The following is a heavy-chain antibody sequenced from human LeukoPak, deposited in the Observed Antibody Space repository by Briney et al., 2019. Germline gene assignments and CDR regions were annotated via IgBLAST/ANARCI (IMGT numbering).Heavy chain of an antibody. CDR2: IWYDGSNK. J-gene: IGHJ4*02. V-gene: IGHV3-33*06. D-gene: IGHD3-9*01. CDR1: GFTFSSYG. CDR3: AKDLENYDILTGNLDY. Sequence: GGSLRLSCAASGFTFSSYGMHWVCQAPGKGLEWVAVIWYDGSNKYYADSVKGRFTISRDNSKNTLYLQMNSLRAEDTAVYYCAKDLENYDILTGNLDYWGQGTLVTVSS.